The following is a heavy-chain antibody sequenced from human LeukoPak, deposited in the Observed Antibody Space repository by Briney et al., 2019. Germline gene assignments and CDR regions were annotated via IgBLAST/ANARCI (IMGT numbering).Heavy chain of an antibody. Sequence: PGRSLRLSCAASGFTFSSYAMHWVRQAPGKGLEWVAVISYDGSNKYYADSVKGRFTISRDNSKNTLYLQMNSLRAEDTAVYYCPRERYYYDSSGSYYFDYWAREPWSPSPQ. V-gene: IGHV3-30-3*01. CDR3: PRERYYYDSSGSYYFDY. J-gene: IGHJ4*02. CDR1: GFTFSSYA. CDR2: ISYDGSNK. D-gene: IGHD3-22*01.